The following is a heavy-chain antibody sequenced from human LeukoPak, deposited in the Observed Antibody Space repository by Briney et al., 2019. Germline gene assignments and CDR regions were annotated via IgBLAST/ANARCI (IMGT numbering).Heavy chain of an antibody. CDR1: GVSIRRGGYY. CDR2: IYYSGST. Sequence: SETLSLTCSVSGVSIRRGGYYWSWIRQHPGKGLECIGYIYYSGSTYYNPSLKSRVTISVDMSKHQFSLKLSSVTAADTAVYYCARAPMVRGVTAYYYYGMDVWGQGTTVTVSS. CDR3: ARAPMVRGVTAYYYYGMDV. D-gene: IGHD3-10*01. J-gene: IGHJ6*02. V-gene: IGHV4-31*03.